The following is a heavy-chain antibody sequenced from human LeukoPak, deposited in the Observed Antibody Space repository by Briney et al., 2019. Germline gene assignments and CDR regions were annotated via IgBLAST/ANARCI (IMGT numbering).Heavy chain of an antibody. Sequence: GGSLRLSCAASGFTFSSYWMSWVRQAPGKGLEGVANIKQDRSEKYYVDSVKGRFTISRDNAKNSLYLQMNSLRAEDTAVYYCARVWDIVVVPALDYWGQGTLVTVSS. CDR2: IKQDRSEK. V-gene: IGHV3-7*01. CDR3: ARVWDIVVVPALDY. J-gene: IGHJ4*02. D-gene: IGHD2-2*01. CDR1: GFTFSSYW.